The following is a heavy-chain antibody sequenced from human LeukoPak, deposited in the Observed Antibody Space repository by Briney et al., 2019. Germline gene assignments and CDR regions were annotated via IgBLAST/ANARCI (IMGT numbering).Heavy chain of an antibody. D-gene: IGHD5-18*01. J-gene: IGHJ6*03. Sequence: ASVKVSCKASGYTFTGYYMYWVRQAPGQGLEWMGWINPNSGGTNYAQKFQGRVTMTRDTSISTAYMELSRLRSDDTAVYYCARVRAASYYYYYYMDVWGKGTTVTVSS. CDR2: INPNSGGT. CDR3: ARVRAASYYYYYYMDV. CDR1: GYTFTGYY. V-gene: IGHV1-2*02.